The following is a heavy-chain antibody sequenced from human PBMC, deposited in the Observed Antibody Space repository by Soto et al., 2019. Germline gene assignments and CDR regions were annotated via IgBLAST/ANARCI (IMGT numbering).Heavy chain of an antibody. J-gene: IGHJ5*02. Sequence: ASVKVSCKASGYTFTGYYMHWVRQAPGQGLEWMGWINPNSGGTNYAQKFQGRVTMTRDTSISTAYMELSRLRSDDTAVYYCARVMVTGTMETHTDWFDPWGQGTLVTVSS. D-gene: IGHD1-7*01. CDR3: ARVMVTGTMETHTDWFDP. CDR2: INPNSGGT. CDR1: GYTFTGYY. V-gene: IGHV1-2*02.